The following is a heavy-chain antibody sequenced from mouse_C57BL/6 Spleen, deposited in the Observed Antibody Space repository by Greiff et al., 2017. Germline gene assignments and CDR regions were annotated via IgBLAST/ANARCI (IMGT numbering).Heavy chain of an antibody. CDR3: ARSGEFRYFDV. CDR1: GYTFTSYW. CDR2: IDPSDSYT. D-gene: IGHD2-13*01. J-gene: IGHJ1*03. Sequence: VQLQQPGAELVMPGASVKLSCKASGYTFTSYWMHWVKQRPGQGLEWIGEIDPSDSYTNYNQKFKGKSTLTVDKSSSTAYMQLSSLTSEDSAVYYCARSGEFRYFDVWGTGTTVTVSS. V-gene: IGHV1-69*01.